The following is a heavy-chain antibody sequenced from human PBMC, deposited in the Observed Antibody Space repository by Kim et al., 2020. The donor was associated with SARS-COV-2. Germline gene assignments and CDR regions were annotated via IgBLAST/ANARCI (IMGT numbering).Heavy chain of an antibody. D-gene: IGHD3-22*01. CDR2: ISSSSSTI. V-gene: IGHV3-48*04. CDR1: GFTFSSYS. J-gene: IGHJ4*02. CDR3: ARAPGYYYDSSGYYYLY. Sequence: GGSLRLSCEASGFTFSSYSMNWVRQAPGKGLEWVSYISSSSSTIYYADSVKGRFTISRDNAKNSLYLQMNSLRAEDTAVYYCARAPGYYYDSSGYYYLYWGQGTLVTVSS.